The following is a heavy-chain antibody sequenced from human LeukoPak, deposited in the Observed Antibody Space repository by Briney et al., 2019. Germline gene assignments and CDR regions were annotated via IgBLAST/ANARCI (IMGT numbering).Heavy chain of an antibody. V-gene: IGHV3-11*04. CDR2: ISSTGNTI. CDR3: ASLPGGMRVDY. CDR1: GFTFGDYY. Sequence: PGGSLRLSCAASGFTFGDYYMSWFRQAPGKGLEWISYISSTGNTIFYADSLKGRFTISRDDAKNSLYLQMNSLRAEDTAVYYCASLPGGMRVDYWGQGTLVTVSS. J-gene: IGHJ4*02. D-gene: IGHD2-8*01.